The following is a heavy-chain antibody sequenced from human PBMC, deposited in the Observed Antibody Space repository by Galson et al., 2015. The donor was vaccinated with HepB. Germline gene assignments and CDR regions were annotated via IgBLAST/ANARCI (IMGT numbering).Heavy chain of an antibody. CDR2: ISSRADVI. CDR3: SPPIVGARSGY. J-gene: IGHJ4*02. Sequence: SLRLSCAASGFTFSDFYMTWVRQAPGKGLQWVAYISSRADVIHYADSVKGRFTISRDDAKSSLSLEMNSLKAEDTAVYYCSPPIVGARSGYWGQGTQVTVSS. CDR1: GFTFSDFY. D-gene: IGHD1-26*01. V-gene: IGHV3-11*01.